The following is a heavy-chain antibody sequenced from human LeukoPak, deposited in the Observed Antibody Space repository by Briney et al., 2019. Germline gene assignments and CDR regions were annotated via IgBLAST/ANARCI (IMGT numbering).Heavy chain of an antibody. D-gene: IGHD2-2*01. Sequence: GASVNVSCKASGYTFTSYAMHWVRQAPGQRLEGMGWINSGNGNTKYSQKFQGRVTITRDTYASTAYMELSSLRSEDTAVYYCARDSGRSTSRGVIAVAEFDPWGQGTLVTVSS. CDR1: GYTFTSYA. V-gene: IGHV1-3*01. J-gene: IGHJ5*02. CDR3: ARDSGRSTSRGVIAVAEFDP. CDR2: INSGNGNT.